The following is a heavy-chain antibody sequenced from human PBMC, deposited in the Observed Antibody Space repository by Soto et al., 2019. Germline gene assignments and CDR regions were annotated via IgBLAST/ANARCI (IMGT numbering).Heavy chain of an antibody. CDR2: LFHSGST. Sequence: QVQLQESGPGLVKPSGTLSLTCTVTGGSITGSYWSWIRQSPGKGLEWIGYLFHSGSTYYNPSLESRLATSIDTSKNHFSLRLTSVTATDTAVYYCARHKIYCTGGTCYGPAFDVWGQGTLVTVSS. J-gene: IGHJ3*01. D-gene: IGHD2-8*02. V-gene: IGHV4-59*08. CDR1: GGSITGSY. CDR3: ARHKIYCTGGTCYGPAFDV.